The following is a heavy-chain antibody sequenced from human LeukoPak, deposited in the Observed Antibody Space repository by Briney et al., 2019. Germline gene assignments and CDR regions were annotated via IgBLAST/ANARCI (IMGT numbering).Heavy chain of an antibody. CDR3: ARNYDILSWFDP. J-gene: IGHJ5*02. CDR1: GGSTTNYY. V-gene: IGHV4-59*08. CDR2: IYYSGST. Sequence: PSETLSLTCTVSGGSTTNYYWNWIRQPPGKGLEWIGYIYYSGSTQYNPSLKSRVTISVDTSKNQFSLKLSSVTAADTAVYYCARNYDILSWFDPWGQGTLVTVSS. D-gene: IGHD3-9*01.